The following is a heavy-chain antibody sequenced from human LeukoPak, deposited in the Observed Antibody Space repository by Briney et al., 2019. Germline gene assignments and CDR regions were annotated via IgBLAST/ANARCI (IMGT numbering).Heavy chain of an antibody. J-gene: IGHJ6*02. CDR1: GGTFSGYA. V-gene: IGHV1-69*04. Sequence: SVKVSCKASGGTFSGYAISWVRQAPGQGLEWMGRIIPILGIANYAQKFQGRVTITADKSTSTAYMELSSLRSEDTAVYYCARAEVGEAPPYYYYGMDVWGQGTTVTVSS. CDR2: IIPILGIA. D-gene: IGHD1-26*01. CDR3: ARAEVGEAPPYYYYGMDV.